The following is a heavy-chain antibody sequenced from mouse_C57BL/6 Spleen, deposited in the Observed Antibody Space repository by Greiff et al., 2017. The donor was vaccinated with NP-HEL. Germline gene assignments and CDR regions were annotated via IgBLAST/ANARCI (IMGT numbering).Heavy chain of an antibody. CDR2: INPNDGGT. J-gene: IGHJ2*01. CDR1: GYTFTDYY. V-gene: IGHV1-26*01. CDR3: ARGDYDDVVFDY. D-gene: IGHD2-4*01. Sequence: EVQLQQSGPELVKPGASVKISCKASGYTFTDYYMNWVKQSHGKSLEWIGDINPNDGGTSYNQKFKGKATLTVDKSSSTAYMELRSLTSEDSAVYYCARGDYDDVVFDYWGQGTTLTVSS.